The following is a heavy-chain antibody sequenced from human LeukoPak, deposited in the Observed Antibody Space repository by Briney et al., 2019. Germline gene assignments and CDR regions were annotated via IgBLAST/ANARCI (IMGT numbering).Heavy chain of an antibody. CDR1: GFTFTSYS. CDR2: MSTTGGGK. D-gene: IGHD6-19*01. Sequence: GGSLRLSCAASGFTFTSYSMNWVRQAPGKGLEWVSGMSTTGGGKYYADSVKGRFTISRDNSKNTLYLQMNSLRAEDTAVYYCARDRVIQGYSSGWLFDYWGQGTLVTVSS. V-gene: IGHV3-23*01. CDR3: ARDRVIQGYSSGWLFDY. J-gene: IGHJ4*02.